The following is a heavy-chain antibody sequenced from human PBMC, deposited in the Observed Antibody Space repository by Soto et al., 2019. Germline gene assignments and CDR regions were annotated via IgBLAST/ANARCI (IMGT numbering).Heavy chain of an antibody. Sequence: SVKVSCKASGGTFSSYAISWVRQAPGQGLEWMGGIIPIFGTANSVKGRFTISRDNSKNTLYLQMGSLRAEDMAVYYCARTLYSSCHRSTFDIWGQGTMVTGS. CDR2: IIPIFGTA. CDR3: ARTLYSSCHRSTFDI. CDR1: GGTFSSYA. V-gene: IGHV1-69*05. J-gene: IGHJ3*02. D-gene: IGHD6-19*01.